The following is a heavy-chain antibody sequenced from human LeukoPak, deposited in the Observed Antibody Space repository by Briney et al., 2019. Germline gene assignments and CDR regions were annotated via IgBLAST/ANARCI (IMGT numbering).Heavy chain of an antibody. J-gene: IGHJ4*02. D-gene: IGHD2-21*02. CDR2: IYHSGST. V-gene: IGHV4-38-2*02. CDR3: ASSVTRPYFDY. CDR1: GYSISSGYY. Sequence: PSETLSLTCTVSGYSISSGYYWGWIRQPPGKGLEWIGSIYHSGSTYYNPSLKSRVTISVDTSKNQFSLKLSSVTAADTAVYYCASSVTRPYFDYWGQGTLVTVSS.